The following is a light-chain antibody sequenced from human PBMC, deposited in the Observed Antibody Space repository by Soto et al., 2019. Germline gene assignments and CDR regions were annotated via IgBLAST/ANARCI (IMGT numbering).Light chain of an antibody. CDR2: GAS. CDR3: QQYNKWPRT. J-gene: IGKJ1*01. Sequence: EIVMTLSPATLSVSPGERATLSCRASQSVNIHLAWYQQKPGQAPRLLIYGASTRATGIPAKFSGSGSGTEFTLTISSLQPEDFAVYYCQQYNKWPRTFGQGTKVDIK. V-gene: IGKV3D-15*01. CDR1: QSVNIH.